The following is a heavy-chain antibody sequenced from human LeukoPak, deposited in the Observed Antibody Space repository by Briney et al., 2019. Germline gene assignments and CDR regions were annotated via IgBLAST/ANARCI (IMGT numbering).Heavy chain of an antibody. D-gene: IGHD2-15*01. V-gene: IGHV1-18*01. CDR2: ISAYNGNT. J-gene: IGHJ4*02. CDR1: GYTFTSYG. Sequence: ASVKVSCKASGYTFTSYGISWVRQAPGQGLEWMGWISAYNGNTNCAQKLQGRVTMTTDTCTSTAYMELRSLRSDDTAVYYCARSGGYCSGGSCYSEYYFDYWGQGTLVTVSS. CDR3: ARSGGYCSGGSCYSEYYFDY.